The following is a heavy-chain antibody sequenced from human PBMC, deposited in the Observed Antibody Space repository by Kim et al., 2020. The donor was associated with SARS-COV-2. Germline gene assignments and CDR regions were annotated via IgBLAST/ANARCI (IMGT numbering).Heavy chain of an antibody. J-gene: IGHJ5*02. CDR2: ISAYNGNT. CDR3: ARDRDILTGYHTPFNWFDP. D-gene: IGHD3-9*01. CDR1: GYTFTSYG. V-gene: IGHV1-18*04. Sequence: ASVKVSCKASGYTFTSYGISWVRQAPGQGLEWMGWISAYNGNTNYAQKLQGRVTMTTDTSTSTAYMELRSLRSDDTAVYYCARDRDILTGYHTPFNWFDPWGQGTLVTVSS.